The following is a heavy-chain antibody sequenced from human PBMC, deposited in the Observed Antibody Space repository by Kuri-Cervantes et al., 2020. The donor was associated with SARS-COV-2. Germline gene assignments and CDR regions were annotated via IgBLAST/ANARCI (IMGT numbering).Heavy chain of an antibody. V-gene: IGHV1-69*10. D-gene: IGHD3-9*01. Sequence: SVKVSCKASGGTFSSYAISWVRQAPGQGLEWMGGIIPTLGIANYAQKFQGRVTITADKSTSTAYMELSSLRSEDTAVYYCARGGLRYFDSQYYFDYWGQGTLVTVSS. J-gene: IGHJ4*02. CDR3: ARGGLRYFDSQYYFDY. CDR2: IIPTLGIA. CDR1: GGTFSSYA.